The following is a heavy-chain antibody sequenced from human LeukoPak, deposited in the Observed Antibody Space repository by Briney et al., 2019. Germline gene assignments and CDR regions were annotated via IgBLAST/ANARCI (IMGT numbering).Heavy chain of an antibody. D-gene: IGHD1-1*01. CDR2: ISGSSDRT. Sequence: PGGSLRLSCAASAFTFSSYAMNWVRQAPGEGLEWVSVISGSSDRTYYADSVKGRFTISRDNSKNTLYLQMNSLRAEDTAVYYCAKGDNRNDMRSPWFDPWGQGTLVTVSS. J-gene: IGHJ5*02. V-gene: IGHV3-23*01. CDR3: AKGDNRNDMRSPWFDP. CDR1: AFTFSSYA.